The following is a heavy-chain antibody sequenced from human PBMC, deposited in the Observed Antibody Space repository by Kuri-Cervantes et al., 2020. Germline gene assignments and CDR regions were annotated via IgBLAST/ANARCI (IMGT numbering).Heavy chain of an antibody. CDR2: ISSSSSTI. J-gene: IGHJ6*02. Sequence: GGSLRLSCAASGFTFSSYSMNWVRQAPGKGLEWVSYISSSSSTIYYADSVKGRFTISRDNAKNSPYLQMNSLRAEDTALYHCARGPYRGGGSPPYYGMDVWGQGTTVTVSS. CDR3: ARGPYRGGGSPPYYGMDV. CDR1: GFTFSSYS. V-gene: IGHV3-48*04. D-gene: IGHD1-26*01.